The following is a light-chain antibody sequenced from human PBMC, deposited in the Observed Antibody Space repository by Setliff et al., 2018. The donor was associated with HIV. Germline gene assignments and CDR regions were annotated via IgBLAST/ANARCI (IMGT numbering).Light chain of an antibody. CDR3: SSYTSSTPLYV. CDR2: EVN. CDR1: SSDVGAYNY. Sequence: QSALTQPLSASGSPGQSVTISCTGTSSDVGAYNYVSWYQQHPGKAPKLMIYEVNKRPSGVPDRFSGSKSGNTAPLTVSGLQAEDEADYYFSSYTSSTPLYVFGTGTKVTVL. V-gene: IGLV2-8*01. J-gene: IGLJ1*01.